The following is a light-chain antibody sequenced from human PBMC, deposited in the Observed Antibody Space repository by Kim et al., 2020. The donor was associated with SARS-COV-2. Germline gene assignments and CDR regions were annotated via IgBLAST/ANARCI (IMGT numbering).Light chain of an antibody. V-gene: IGKV1-5*03. CDR1: ESIGTW. CDR3: QHYSRFPYT. J-gene: IGKJ2*01. CDR2: LAS. Sequence: SASVGDRDTITCRASESIGTWLAWYQQKPGRAPRLLIYLASTLENGVPSRFSGTGSGTEFSLSITSLQPDDFATYYCQHYSRFPYTFGQGTKLEI.